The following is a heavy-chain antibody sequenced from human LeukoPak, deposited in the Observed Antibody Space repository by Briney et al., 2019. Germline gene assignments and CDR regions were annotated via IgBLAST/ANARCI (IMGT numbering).Heavy chain of an antibody. Sequence: PSETLSLTCTVSGGSISSSSYYWGWIRQPPGKGLEWIGSIYYSGSTYYNPSLKSRVTISVDTSKNQFSLKLSSVTAADTAVYYCARRARYQLAPGTGEGAFDIWGQGTMVTVSS. CDR1: GGSISSSSYY. CDR3: ARRARYQLAPGTGEGAFDI. V-gene: IGHV4-39*01. CDR2: IYYSGST. J-gene: IGHJ3*02. D-gene: IGHD2-2*01.